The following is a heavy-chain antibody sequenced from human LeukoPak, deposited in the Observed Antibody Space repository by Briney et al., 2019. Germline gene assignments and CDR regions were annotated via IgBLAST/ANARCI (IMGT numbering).Heavy chain of an antibody. CDR2: ISSSSSTI. CDR3: ARTLLYYYDSSGLHP. Sequence: PGGSQRLSCAASGITVSNNYMNWVRQAPGKGLEWVSYISSSSSTIYYADSVKGRFTISRDNAKNSLYLQMNSLRAEDTAVYYCARTLLYYYDSSGLHPWGQGTLVTVSS. J-gene: IGHJ5*02. D-gene: IGHD3-22*01. CDR1: GITVSNNY. V-gene: IGHV3-48*01.